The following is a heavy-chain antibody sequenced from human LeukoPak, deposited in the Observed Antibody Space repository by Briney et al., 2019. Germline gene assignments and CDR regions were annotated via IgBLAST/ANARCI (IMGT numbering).Heavy chain of an antibody. Sequence: ASVKVSCKASGYTFTSYGISWVRQAPGQGLEWMGWISAYNGNTNYAQRLQGRVTMTTDTSTSTAYMELRSLRSDDTAVYYCARVIIAAAGRYWYFDLWGRGTLVTVSS. J-gene: IGHJ2*01. CDR2: ISAYNGNT. V-gene: IGHV1-18*01. CDR1: GYTFTSYG. CDR3: ARVIIAAAGRYWYFDL. D-gene: IGHD6-13*01.